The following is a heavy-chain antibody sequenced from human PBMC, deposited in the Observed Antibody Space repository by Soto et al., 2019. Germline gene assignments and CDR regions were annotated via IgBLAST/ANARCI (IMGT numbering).Heavy chain of an antibody. CDR2: IYHSGST. V-gene: IGHV4-4*02. CDR1: GGSISSSNW. Sequence: SETLSLTCAVSGGSISSSNWWSWVRQHPGKGLEWIGEIYHSGSTNYNPSLKSRVTISVDKSKNQFSLKLSSVTAADTAVYYCASRHSGSSEYYFDYWGQGTLVTVSS. J-gene: IGHJ4*02. CDR3: ASRHSGSSEYYFDY. D-gene: IGHD1-26*01.